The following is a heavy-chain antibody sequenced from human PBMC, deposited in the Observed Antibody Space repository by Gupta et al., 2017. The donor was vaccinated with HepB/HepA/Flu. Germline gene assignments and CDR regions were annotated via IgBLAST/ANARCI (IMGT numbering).Heavy chain of an antibody. D-gene: IGHD3-16*02. CDR2: IIPISGTA. J-gene: IGHJ5*02. Sequence: QVQLVQSGAEVKKPGSSVKVSCKASGGTFSSYGISWVRQAPGQGLEWMGGIIPISGTAKYAQKFQGRVTISADDSTSTAYMELSSLRSEDTAVYYCARDLRGVSIVRARLSWFDPWGQGTQVTVSS. V-gene: IGHV1-69*01. CDR1: GGTFSSYG. CDR3: ARDLRGVSIVRARLSWFDP.